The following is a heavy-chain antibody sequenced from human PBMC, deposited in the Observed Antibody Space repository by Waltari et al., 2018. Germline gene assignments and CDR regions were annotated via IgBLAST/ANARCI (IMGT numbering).Heavy chain of an antibody. V-gene: IGHV1-69*14. D-gene: IGHD5-12*01. CDR2: IIPTFGTA. J-gene: IGHJ5*02. CDR3: ARASKGRRYNWFDP. CDR1: GGTFSSSA. Sequence: QVPLVQSGAEVKKPGSSVKVSCTASGGTFSSSAISWVRHAPGQGLEWMGGIIPTFGTANYAQKCQGRVTITADKSTSTAYMELSSLRSEDTAVYYCARASKGRRYNWFDPWGQGTLVTVSS.